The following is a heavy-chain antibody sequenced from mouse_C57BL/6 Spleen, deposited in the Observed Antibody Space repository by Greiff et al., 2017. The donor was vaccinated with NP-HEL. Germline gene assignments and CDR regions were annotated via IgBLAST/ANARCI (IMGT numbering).Heavy chain of an antibody. CDR1: GYTFTSYW. J-gene: IGHJ1*03. Sequence: VQLQQPGAELVRPGSSVKLSCKASGYTFTSYWMHWVKQRPIQGLEWIGNIDPSDSETHYNQKFKDKATLTVDKSSSTAYMQLSSLTSEDSAVYYCARGEEYYGSSFYWYFDVWGTGTTVTVSS. D-gene: IGHD1-1*01. CDR2: IDPSDSET. V-gene: IGHV1-52*01. CDR3: ARGEEYYGSSFYWYFDV.